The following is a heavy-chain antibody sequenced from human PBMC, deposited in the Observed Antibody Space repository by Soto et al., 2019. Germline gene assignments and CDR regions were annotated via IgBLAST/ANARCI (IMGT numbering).Heavy chain of an antibody. Sequence: GWSLRLSCAASGFTFNSYDMTWVRQAPGKGLEWVSFISVSSASFTFYADSVKGRFTISRDDSKNTVYLQMDSLRADDTAVYYCGKKTLLIRGSDYFDPWGRGTLVTVSS. J-gene: IGHJ5*02. D-gene: IGHD3-22*01. CDR2: ISVSSASFT. CDR1: GFTFNSYD. V-gene: IGHV3-23*01. CDR3: GKKTLLIRGSDYFDP.